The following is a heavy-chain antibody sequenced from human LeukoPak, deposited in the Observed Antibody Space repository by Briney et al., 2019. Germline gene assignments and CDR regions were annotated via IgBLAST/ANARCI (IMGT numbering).Heavy chain of an antibody. V-gene: IGHV1-2*06. CDR1: GYTFISYY. CDR3: ARGQLQKTDY. J-gene: IGHJ4*02. CDR2: INPSNGIT. Sequence: VASVKVSCKTSGYTFISYYMHWVRQAPGQGLEWMRHINPSNGITTYAQKFQGRVTMTRDTSSTTAYMELSGLRSDDTAIYHCARGQLQKTDYWGQGTLVTVSS. D-gene: IGHD2-21*01.